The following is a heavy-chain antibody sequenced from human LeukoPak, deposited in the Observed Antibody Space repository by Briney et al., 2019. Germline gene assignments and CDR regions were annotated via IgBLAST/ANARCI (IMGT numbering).Heavy chain of an antibody. D-gene: IGHD4-11*01. CDR1: GGSISSSSYY. CDR2: IYYSGST. V-gene: IGHV4-39*01. Sequence: PSETLSLTCTVSGGSISSSSYYWGWIRQPPGKGLEWIGGIYYSGSTYYNPSLKSRVTISVDTSKNQFSLKLSSVTAADTAVYYCARHPSATVGDYWGQGTLVTVSS. J-gene: IGHJ4*02. CDR3: ARHPSATVGDY.